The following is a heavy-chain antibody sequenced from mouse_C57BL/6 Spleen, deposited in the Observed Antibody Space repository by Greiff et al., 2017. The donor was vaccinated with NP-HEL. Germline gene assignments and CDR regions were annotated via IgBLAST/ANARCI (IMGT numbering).Heavy chain of an antibody. V-gene: IGHV1-42*01. CDR1: GYSFTGYY. J-gene: IGHJ1*03. CDR3: ARRLLGRYFDV. D-gene: IGHD4-1*01. CDR2: INPSTGGT. Sequence: EVKLQESGPELVKPGASVKISCKASGYSFTGYYMNWVKQSPEKSLEWIGEINPSTGGTTYNQKFKAKATLTVDKSSSTAYMQLKSLTSEDSAVYYCARRLLGRYFDVWGTGTTVTVSS.